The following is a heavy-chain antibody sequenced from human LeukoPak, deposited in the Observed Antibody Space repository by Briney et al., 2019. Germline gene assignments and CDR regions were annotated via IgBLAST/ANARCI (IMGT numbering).Heavy chain of an antibody. J-gene: IGHJ6*02. Sequence: GGSLRLSCAASGFTFSSFSMNWVRQAPGKGLEWVSFISSSGTSIYYADSVKGRFSISRDNAKNSLYLQMSSLRDEDTAVYYCAKGDDYRYYYYYGMDVWGQGTTVTVSS. CDR2: ISSSGTSI. V-gene: IGHV3-48*02. CDR1: GFTFSSFS. CDR3: AKGDDYRYYYYYGMDV. D-gene: IGHD4-11*01.